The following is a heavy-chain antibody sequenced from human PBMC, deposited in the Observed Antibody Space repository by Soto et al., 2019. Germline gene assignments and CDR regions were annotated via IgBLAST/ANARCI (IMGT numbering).Heavy chain of an antibody. J-gene: IGHJ6*02. D-gene: IGHD4-17*01. Sequence: PGGSLRLSCAASGFTFSNAWMNWVRQAPGKGLEWVGRIKSKTDGGTTDYAAPVKGRFTISRDDSKNTLYLQMNSLKTEDTAVYYCTTTQIDYGAQEDGMDVWGQGTTVTVSS. CDR3: TTTQIDYGAQEDGMDV. CDR2: IKSKTDGGTT. V-gene: IGHV3-15*07. CDR1: GFTFSNAW.